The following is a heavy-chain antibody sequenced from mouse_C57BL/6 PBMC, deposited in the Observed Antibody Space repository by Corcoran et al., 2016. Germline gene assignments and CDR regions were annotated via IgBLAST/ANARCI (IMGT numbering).Heavy chain of an antibody. Sequence: EVQLQQSGPELVKPGASVKIPCKASGYTFTDYNMDWVKQSHGKSLEWIGDINPNNGGTIYNQKFKGKATLTVDQSSSTAYMELRSLTSEDTAVYYCARRGDYPSFAYWGQGTLVTVSA. D-gene: IGHD2-4*01. V-gene: IGHV1-18*01. CDR2: INPNNGGT. CDR3: ARRGDYPSFAY. J-gene: IGHJ3*01. CDR1: GYTFTDYN.